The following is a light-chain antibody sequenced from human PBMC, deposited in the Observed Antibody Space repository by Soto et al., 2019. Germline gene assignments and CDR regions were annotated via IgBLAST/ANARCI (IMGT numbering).Light chain of an antibody. CDR1: QSVSDR. CDR3: QKYADWPKT. CDR2: AAS. J-gene: IGKJ1*01. V-gene: IGKV3-15*01. Sequence: VLTQSPATLSLSPGERATLSCRASQSVSDRVVWYQQKSGQAPSLLIYAASTRAAGVPARFSGSGSGTEFTLTISSLQSEDFAVYFCQKYADWPKTFGQGTKVDIK.